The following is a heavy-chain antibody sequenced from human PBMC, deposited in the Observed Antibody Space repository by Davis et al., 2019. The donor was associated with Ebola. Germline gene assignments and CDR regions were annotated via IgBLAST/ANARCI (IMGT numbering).Heavy chain of an antibody. CDR2: IYYSGTT. CDR1: GGSFSTYY. J-gene: IGHJ4*02. V-gene: IGHV4-59*01. D-gene: IGHD6-19*01. Sequence: MPSETLSLTCTVSGGSFSTYYWSWVRQPPGKALEWVGYIYYSGTTHYNPSLRGRVTISVDTSKKHFSLKLGSVTAADTAVYYCARGSQWLGPDYWGQGTLVTVSS. CDR3: ARGSQWLGPDY.